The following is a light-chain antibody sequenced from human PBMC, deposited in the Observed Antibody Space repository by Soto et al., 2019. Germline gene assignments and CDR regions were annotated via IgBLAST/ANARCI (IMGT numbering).Light chain of an antibody. Sequence: EIVLTQSPGTLSLSPGERATLSCRASQSVSSSYLAWYQQKPGQAPKLLIYAASSRAKGTPDRFGGSGSGTDLPPTISTLEPEDLAEYYCQQNISSPRTFGQGTKVEIK. V-gene: IGKV3-20*01. J-gene: IGKJ1*01. CDR1: QSVSSSY. CDR3: QQNISSPRT. CDR2: AAS.